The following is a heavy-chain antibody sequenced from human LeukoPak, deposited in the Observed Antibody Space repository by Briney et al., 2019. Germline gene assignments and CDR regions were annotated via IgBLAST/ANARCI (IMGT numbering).Heavy chain of an antibody. CDR1: GFTFSSYS. CDR3: ARERDGSSDLDY. CDR2: ISSSSGYI. D-gene: IGHD6-13*01. Sequence: GGPLRLSCAASGFTFSSYSMNWVRQAPGKGLEWVSSISSSSGYIYYVDSVKGRFTISRDNAKNSLYLQMSSLRAEDTAMYYCARERDGSSDLDYWGQGTLVTVSS. V-gene: IGHV3-21*01. J-gene: IGHJ4*02.